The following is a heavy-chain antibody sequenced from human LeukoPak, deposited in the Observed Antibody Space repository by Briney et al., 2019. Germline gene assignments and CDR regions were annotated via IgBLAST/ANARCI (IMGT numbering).Heavy chain of an antibody. Sequence: PSETLSLTCTVSGYSISSGYYWGWIRQPPGKGLEWIGSIYHSGSTYYNPSLKSRVTISVDTSKNQFSLKLSSVTAADTAVYYCARDRGGSGSYYKMRYYFDYWGQGTLVTVSS. J-gene: IGHJ4*02. CDR2: IYHSGST. D-gene: IGHD3-10*01. CDR3: ARDRGGSGSYYKMRYYFDY. CDR1: GYSISSGYY. V-gene: IGHV4-38-2*02.